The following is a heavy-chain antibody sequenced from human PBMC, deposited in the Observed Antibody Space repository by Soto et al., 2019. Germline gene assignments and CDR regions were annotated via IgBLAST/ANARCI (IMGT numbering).Heavy chain of an antibody. CDR3: ARDRRYCISTSCHPGYYYYYGMDV. CDR1: GFTFDDYW. CDR2: IKEDGSLK. J-gene: IGHJ6*02. Sequence: GGSLRLSCAVSGFTFDDYWMTWVRQAPGKGLEWVANIKEDGSLKYYVDSVKGRFTISRDNSKNTLYLQMNSPRAEDTAVYYCARDRRYCISTSCHPGYYYYYGMDVWGQGTTVTVSS. V-gene: IGHV3-7*01. D-gene: IGHD2-2*01.